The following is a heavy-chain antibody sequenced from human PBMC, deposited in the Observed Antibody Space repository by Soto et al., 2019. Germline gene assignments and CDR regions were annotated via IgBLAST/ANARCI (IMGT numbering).Heavy chain of an antibody. D-gene: IGHD2-21*01. V-gene: IGHV3-7*01. Sequence: GGSLRLSCEASGFSFKNYWMSWVRQAPGKGLEWVASMNQDGSETSYVDAVRGRVTISRDNAKNSLYLQMNGLRVEDSALYYCTRHSRDRNSAHWGQGTLVTVSS. CDR1: GFSFKNYW. CDR3: TRHSRDRNSAH. J-gene: IGHJ4*02. CDR2: MNQDGSET.